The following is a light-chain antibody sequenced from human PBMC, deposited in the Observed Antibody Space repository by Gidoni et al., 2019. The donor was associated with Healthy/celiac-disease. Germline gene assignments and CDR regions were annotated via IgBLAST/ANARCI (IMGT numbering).Light chain of an antibody. CDR1: QSVSSSY. Sequence: EIVLTPSPGTLSLSPGESATLSCRASQSVSSSYLAWYQQKPGQAPRLLIYGASSRATGIPDRVSGSGSGTDFTLTISRLEPEDVAVYYCQQYGSSPYTFXQXTKLXIK. V-gene: IGKV3-20*01. CDR3: QQYGSSPYT. CDR2: GAS. J-gene: IGKJ2*01.